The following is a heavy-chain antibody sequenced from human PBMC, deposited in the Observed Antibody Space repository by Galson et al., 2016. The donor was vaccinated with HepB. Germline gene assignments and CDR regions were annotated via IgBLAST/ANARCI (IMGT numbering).Heavy chain of an antibody. CDR3: AKAVFTSGWPNVFDS. CDR1: GFTFGDYA. Sequence: SLRLSRAASGFTFGDYAMTWVRQSPGKGLEWVSAITGSGGVTYYADSVRGRFTISRDNPKNMVYLQMNSLRADYTATYYCAKAVFTSGWPNVFDSWGQGTLVAVSS. D-gene: IGHD6-19*01. J-gene: IGHJ4*02. CDR2: ITGSGGVT. V-gene: IGHV3-23*01.